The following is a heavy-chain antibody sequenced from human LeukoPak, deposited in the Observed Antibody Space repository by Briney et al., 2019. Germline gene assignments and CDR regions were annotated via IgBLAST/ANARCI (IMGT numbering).Heavy chain of an antibody. V-gene: IGHV3-7*01. CDR1: GFTFSSSW. CDR3: ARSHPDWYFDY. CDR2: IKQDGSEK. D-gene: IGHD3-9*01. Sequence: GGSLRLSCAASGFTFSSSWMSWVRQAPGEGLEWVANIKQDGSEKYYVDSVKGRLTISRDNAKNSLYLQMNSLRAEDTAVYYCARSHPDWYFDYWGQGTLVTVSS. J-gene: IGHJ4*02.